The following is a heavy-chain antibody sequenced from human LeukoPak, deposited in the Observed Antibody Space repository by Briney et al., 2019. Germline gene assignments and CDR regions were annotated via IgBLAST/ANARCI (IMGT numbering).Heavy chain of an antibody. CDR3: ARGYCSGGSCYYFDL. V-gene: IGHV4-59*13. CDR1: GGSITNYY. J-gene: IGHJ2*01. Sequence: SETLSLTCTLSGGSITNYYWNWIRQPPVKALEWIAFIYYTGSTNYNPSLKSRVTISLDTSNNQFSLRLNSVTAADTAVYYCARGYCSGGSCYYFDLWGRGTLVTVSS. CDR2: IYYTGST. D-gene: IGHD2-15*01.